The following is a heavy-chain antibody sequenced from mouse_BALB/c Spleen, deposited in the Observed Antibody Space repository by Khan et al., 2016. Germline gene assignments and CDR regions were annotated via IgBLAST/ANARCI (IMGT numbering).Heavy chain of an antibody. Sequence: EVQLQESGPGLVKPSQSLSLTCTVTGYSITSDYAWNWIRQFPGNKLEWMGYISYSGSTRYYPSLKSRISFTRDTSKNQFFLQLNSVTTEDTATYYCARTPTAYYTMDYLGQGTSVTVSS. CDR2: ISYSGST. D-gene: IGHD1-2*01. CDR1: GYSITSDYA. J-gene: IGHJ4*01. CDR3: ARTPTAYYTMDY. V-gene: IGHV3-2*02.